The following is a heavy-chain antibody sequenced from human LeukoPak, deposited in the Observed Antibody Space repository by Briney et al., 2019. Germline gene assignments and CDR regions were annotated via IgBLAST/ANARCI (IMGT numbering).Heavy chain of an antibody. CDR3: ARVRRVPAAGYYFDY. Sequence: GGSLRLSCAASGFTFSDYYMSWIRQAPGKGLEWVSYISSSSSSYTNYADSVKGRFTISRDKAKNSLYLQMNSLRAEDTAVYYCARVRRVPAAGYYFDYWGQGTLVTVSS. V-gene: IGHV3-11*06. CDR2: ISSSSSSYT. J-gene: IGHJ4*02. D-gene: IGHD2-2*01. CDR1: GFTFSDYY.